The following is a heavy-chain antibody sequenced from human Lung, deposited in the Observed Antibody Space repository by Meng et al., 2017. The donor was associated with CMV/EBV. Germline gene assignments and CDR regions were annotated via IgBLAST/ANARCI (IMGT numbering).Heavy chain of an antibody. J-gene: IGHJ3*02. V-gene: IGHV1-46*01. D-gene: IGHD3-3*01. Sequence: ASXXVSXKASGYTFTSYYMHWVRQAPGQGLEWMGIINPSGGSTSYAQKFQGRVTMTRDTSTSTVYMELSSLRSEDTAVYYCARVGNERITIFGVVTKGAFDIWXQGKXV. CDR2: INPSGGST. CDR3: ARVGNERITIFGVVTKGAFDI. CDR1: GYTFTSYY.